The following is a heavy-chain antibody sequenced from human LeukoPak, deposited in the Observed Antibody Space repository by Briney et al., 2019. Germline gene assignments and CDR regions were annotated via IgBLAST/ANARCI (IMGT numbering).Heavy chain of an antibody. CDR3: AREGYYDSSGYRLYYFDY. V-gene: IGHV3-21*04. CDR1: GFTLSSYE. J-gene: IGHJ4*02. D-gene: IGHD3-22*01. Sequence: PGGSLRLSCTVSGFTLSSYEMSWVRQAPGKGLEWVSLIDSNSNFMNYADSVKGRFTISRDNAKKSLYLQMNSLRAEDTAVYYCAREGYYDSSGYRLYYFDYWGQGTLVTVSS. CDR2: IDSNSNFM.